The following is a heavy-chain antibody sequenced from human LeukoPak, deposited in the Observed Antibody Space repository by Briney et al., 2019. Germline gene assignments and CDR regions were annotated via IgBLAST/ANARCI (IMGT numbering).Heavy chain of an antibody. CDR2: MNPNSGNT. J-gene: IGHJ4*02. CDR3: ATVGIAARHGDY. CDR1: GYTFTSYD. V-gene: IGHV1-8*01. Sequence: ASVKVSCKASGYTFTSYDINWVRQATGQGLEWMGWMNPNSGNTGYAQKFQGRVTITADKSTSTAYMELSSLRSEDTAVYYCATVGIAARHGDYWGQGTLVTVSS. D-gene: IGHD6-6*01.